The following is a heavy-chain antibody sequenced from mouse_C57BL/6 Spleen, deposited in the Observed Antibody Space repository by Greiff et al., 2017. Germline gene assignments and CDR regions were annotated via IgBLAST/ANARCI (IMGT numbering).Heavy chain of an antibody. J-gene: IGHJ4*01. CDR1: GYTFTDYY. CDR2: INPNNGGT. CDR3: ARGGPTRAMDY. Sequence: EVQLQQSGPELVKPGASVKISCKASGYTFTDYYMNWVKQSHGKSLEWIGYINPNNGGTSYNQKFKGKATLTVDKSSSTAYMELRSLTSEDSAVYYCARGGPTRAMDYWGQGTSVTVSS. V-gene: IGHV1-26*01. D-gene: IGHD3-1*01.